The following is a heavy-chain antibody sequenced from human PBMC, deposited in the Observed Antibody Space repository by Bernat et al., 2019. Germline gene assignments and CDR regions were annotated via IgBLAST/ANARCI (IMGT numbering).Heavy chain of an antibody. CDR1: GFTFSSYW. J-gene: IGHJ3*01. CDR2: INSDGSST. Sequence: EEQLVESGGGLVQPGGSLRLSCAASGFTFSSYWMHWVRQAPGKGPVWVSRINSDGSSTSYTDSVKGRFTISRDNAKNTLYLQMNSLRAEDTAVCACACSLHFFCVAFECWGLGTVVTVSS. D-gene: IGHD3-3*01. CDR3: ACSLHFFCVAFEC. V-gene: IGHV3-74*01.